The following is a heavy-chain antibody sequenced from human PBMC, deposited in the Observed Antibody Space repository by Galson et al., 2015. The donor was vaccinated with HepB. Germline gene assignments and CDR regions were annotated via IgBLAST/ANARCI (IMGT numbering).Heavy chain of an antibody. D-gene: IGHD2-15*01. Sequence: SLRLSCAASGFTFSSYAMHWVRQAPGKGLEWVAVISYDGSNKYYADSVKGRFTISRDNSKNTLYLQMNSLRAEDTAVYYCARDAQVVVAALDYWGQGTLVTVSS. J-gene: IGHJ4*02. V-gene: IGHV3-30*04. CDR2: ISYDGSNK. CDR1: GFTFSSYA. CDR3: ARDAQVVVAALDY.